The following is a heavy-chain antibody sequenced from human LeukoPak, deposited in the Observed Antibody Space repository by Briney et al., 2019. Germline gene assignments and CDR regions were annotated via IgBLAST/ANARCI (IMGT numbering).Heavy chain of an antibody. V-gene: IGHV3-23*01. CDR2: IRGSGGGT. J-gene: IGHJ5*02. CDR3: VKARMPHCGTDCLEP. Sequence: PGGSLRLSCAASGFTFSNYGMSWVRQAPGKGLEWVSVIRGSGGGTYYADSVKGRFTISRDNSKNAVYLQMTSLRAEDTAVYYCVKARMPHCGTDCLEPWGQGTLVTVSS. D-gene: IGHD2-21*02. CDR1: GFTFSNYG.